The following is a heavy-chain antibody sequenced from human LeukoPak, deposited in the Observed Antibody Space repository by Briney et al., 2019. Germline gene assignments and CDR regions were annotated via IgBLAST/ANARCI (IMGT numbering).Heavy chain of an antibody. V-gene: IGHV4-59*01. D-gene: IGHD7-27*01. J-gene: IGHJ3*02. CDR1: GGSISNYY. Sequence: PSETLSLTCTVSGGSISNYYWLWIRQPPGKGLEWIGYIYYTGSTNYNPSLKSRVTISLDTPKKEFSLKLSSVTAADTAVYYCARSTWGYAFDIWGQPTMVTVSS. CDR2: IYYTGST. CDR3: ARSTWGYAFDI.